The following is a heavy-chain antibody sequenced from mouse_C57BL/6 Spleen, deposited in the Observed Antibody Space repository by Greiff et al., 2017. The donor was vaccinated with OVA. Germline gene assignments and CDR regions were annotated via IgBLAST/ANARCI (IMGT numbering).Heavy chain of an antibody. J-gene: IGHJ4*01. D-gene: IGHD2-4*01. V-gene: IGHV5-9-1*02. CDR1: GFTFSSYA. Sequence: EVKLQESGEGLVKPGGSLKLSCAASGFTFSSYAMSWVRQTPEKRLEWVAYISSGGDYIYYADTVKGRFTISRDNARNTLYLQMSSLKSEDTAMYYCTRGGIYDYDDAMDYWGQGTSVTVSS. CDR3: TRGGIYDYDDAMDY. CDR2: ISSGGDYI.